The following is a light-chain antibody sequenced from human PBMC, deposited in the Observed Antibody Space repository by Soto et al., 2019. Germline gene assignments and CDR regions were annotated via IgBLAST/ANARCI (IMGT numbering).Light chain of an antibody. V-gene: IGKV1-27*01. CDR1: QAIGIY. CDR3: QKYSGAPPT. CDR2: AAS. J-gene: IGKJ1*01. Sequence: DIQMTQSPSSLSTSVGDRVTITCRASQAIGIYLAWYQQNPGKVPKLLIYAASTLQSGVPSRFSGSGSGTDFTLTINSLQPEDVATYYCQKYSGAPPTFGQGTKVEIK.